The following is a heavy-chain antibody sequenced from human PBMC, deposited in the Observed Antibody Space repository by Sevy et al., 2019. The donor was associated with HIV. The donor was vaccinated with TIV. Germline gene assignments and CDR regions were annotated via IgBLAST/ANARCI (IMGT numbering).Heavy chain of an antibody. Sequence: GGSLRLSCAASGFTFSSYAMSWVRQAPGKGLEWVSAISGRGGSTYYADSVKGRFTISRDNSKNTLYLQMNSLRAEDTAVYYCAKGVVGGDRGSDYMDVWGKGTTVTVSS. J-gene: IGHJ6*03. CDR1: GFTFSSYA. D-gene: IGHD2-21*02. CDR2: ISGRGGST. V-gene: IGHV3-23*01. CDR3: AKGVVGGDRGSDYMDV.